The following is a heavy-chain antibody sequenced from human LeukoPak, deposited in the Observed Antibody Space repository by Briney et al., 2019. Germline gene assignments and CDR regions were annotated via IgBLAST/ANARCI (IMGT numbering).Heavy chain of an antibody. CDR3: ARPCRGTSTYDAFDT. CDR1: GFIFTSYT. Sequence: GGSLRLSCAASGFIFTSYTMHWVRQAPGKGLEWVASISSDGKNTYYADSVRGRFTITRDNSKNTLYLQMDSLEVEDTAVYYCARPCRGTSTYDAFDTWGQGAMVTVSS. J-gene: IGHJ3*02. CDR2: ISSDGKNT. V-gene: IGHV3-30*04.